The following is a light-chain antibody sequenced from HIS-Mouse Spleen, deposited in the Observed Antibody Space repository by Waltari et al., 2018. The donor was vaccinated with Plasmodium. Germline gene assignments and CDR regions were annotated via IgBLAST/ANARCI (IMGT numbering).Light chain of an antibody. CDR1: SSDVGSYNL. J-gene: IGLJ2*01. CDR2: EGS. V-gene: IGLV2-23*01. Sequence: QSALPQPASVSGSPGQSITISCTGTSSDVGSYNLVPWYQQHPGKAPKLMIYEGSKRPSGVSNRFSGSKSGNTASLTISGLQAEDEADYYCCSYAGSSTHVVFGGGTKLTVL. CDR3: CSYAGSSTHVV.